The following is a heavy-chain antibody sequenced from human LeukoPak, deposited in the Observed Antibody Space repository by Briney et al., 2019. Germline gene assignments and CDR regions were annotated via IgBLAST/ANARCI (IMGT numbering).Heavy chain of an antibody. CDR1: GYTLTELS. Sequence: GASVKVSCKVSGYTLTELSMHWVRQAPGKGLEWMGGFDPEDGETIYAQKFQGRVTMTEDTSTDTAYMELSSLRSEDTAVYYCATAGHYYGSGSYPYYFDYWGQGTLATVSS. CDR2: FDPEDGET. D-gene: IGHD3-10*01. V-gene: IGHV1-24*01. J-gene: IGHJ4*02. CDR3: ATAGHYYGSGSYPYYFDY.